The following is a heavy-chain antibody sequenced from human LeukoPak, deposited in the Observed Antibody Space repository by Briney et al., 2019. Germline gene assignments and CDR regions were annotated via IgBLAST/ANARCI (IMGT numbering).Heavy chain of an antibody. CDR2: ISSSSSYI. CDR1: GFTFSSYS. V-gene: IGHV3-21*01. J-gene: IGHJ4*02. Sequence: GGSPRLSCAASGFTFSSYSMNWVRQAPGKGLEWVSSISSSSSYIYYADSVKGRFTISRDNAKNSLYLQMNSLRAEDTAVYYCARGFYYGSGSYERGSFDYWGQGTLVTVSS. CDR3: ARGFYYGSGSYERGSFDY. D-gene: IGHD3-10*01.